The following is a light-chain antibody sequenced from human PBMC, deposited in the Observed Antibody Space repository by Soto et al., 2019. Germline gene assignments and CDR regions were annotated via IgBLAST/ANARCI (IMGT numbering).Light chain of an antibody. CDR3: QQYNNWPLT. J-gene: IGKJ4*01. CDR1: QSVSND. CDR2: GAS. Sequence: EIVLTQSPATLSVAPGDRATLSCRASQSVSNDLAWFQQKPGQAPRLLMYGASTMATGIPARFSGRGSGTEFTLTISSLQSEDFVLYYCQQYNNWPLTFGGGTKVEIK. V-gene: IGKV3-15*01.